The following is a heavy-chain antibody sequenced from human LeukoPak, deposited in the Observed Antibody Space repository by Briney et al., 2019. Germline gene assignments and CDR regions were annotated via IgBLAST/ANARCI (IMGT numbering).Heavy chain of an antibody. CDR3: ARHYYDSSGYYYYYYMDV. J-gene: IGHJ6*03. D-gene: IGHD3-22*01. CDR1: GYTFTSYG. Sequence: ASVKVSCKASGYTFTSYGISWVRQAPGQRLEWMGWISAYNGNTNYAQKLQGRVTMTTDTFTSTAYMELRSLRSDDTAVYYCARHYYDSSGYYYYYYMDVWGKGTTVTVSS. CDR2: ISAYNGNT. V-gene: IGHV1-18*01.